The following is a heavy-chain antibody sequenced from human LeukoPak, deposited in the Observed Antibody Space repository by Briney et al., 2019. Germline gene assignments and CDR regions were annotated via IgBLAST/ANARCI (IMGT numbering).Heavy chain of an antibody. V-gene: IGHV1-69*13. J-gene: IGHJ4*02. CDR3: ATSHGSGSPVDY. D-gene: IGHD1-26*01. CDR1: GGTFSSYA. CDR2: IIPIFGTA. Sequence: ASVKVSCKASGGTFSSYAISWVRQAPGQGLEWMGGIIPIFGTANYAQKFQGRVTITADESTSTAYMELSNLRSEDTAVYYCATSHGSGSPVDYWGQGTLVTVSS.